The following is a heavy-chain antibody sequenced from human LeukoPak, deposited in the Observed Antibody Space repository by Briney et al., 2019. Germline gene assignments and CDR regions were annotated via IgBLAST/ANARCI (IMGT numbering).Heavy chain of an antibody. CDR3: ARARSGYSGDGPFDY. J-gene: IGHJ4*02. V-gene: IGHV5-51*01. D-gene: IGHD5-12*01. CDR2: IYPGDSDT. Sequence: GESLKISCKGSGYSFTSYWIGWVRQMPGKGLEWMGIIYPGDSDTRYSPSFQGQVTISADKSISTAYLQWSSLKASNTAMYYCARARSGYSGDGPFDYWGQGTLVTVSS. CDR1: GYSFTSYW.